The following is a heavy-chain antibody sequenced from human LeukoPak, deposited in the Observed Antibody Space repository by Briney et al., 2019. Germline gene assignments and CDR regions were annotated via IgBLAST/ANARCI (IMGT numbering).Heavy chain of an antibody. D-gene: IGHD2-8*01. CDR3: AKVRSIVVMVYATDAFDI. CDR2: ISSSSGTT. Sequence: GGSLRLSCEASGFIFSSYGMNWVRQAPGKGLEWVSYISSSSGTTYYVDSVKGRFTISRDNAKSSLYLQMNSLRAEDTAVYYCAKVRSIVVMVYATDAFDIWGQGTMVTVSS. CDR1: GFIFSSYG. V-gene: IGHV3-48*01. J-gene: IGHJ3*02.